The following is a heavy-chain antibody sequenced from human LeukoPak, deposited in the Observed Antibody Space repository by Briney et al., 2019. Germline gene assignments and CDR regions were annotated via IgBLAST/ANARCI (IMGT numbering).Heavy chain of an antibody. Sequence: GGSLRLSCAASGSTFSSYWMHWVRQAPGKGLVWVSRINGDGGSTSYADSVKGRFTISRDNAKSTLYLQMNSLRAEDTAVYYCARGSSVVGLDWGQGTLVTVSS. CDR2: INGDGGST. D-gene: IGHD2-15*01. J-gene: IGHJ4*02. V-gene: IGHV3-74*01. CDR3: ARGSSVVGLD. CDR1: GSTFSSYW.